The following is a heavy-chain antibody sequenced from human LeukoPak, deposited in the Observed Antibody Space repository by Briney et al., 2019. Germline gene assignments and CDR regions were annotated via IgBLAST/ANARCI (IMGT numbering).Heavy chain of an antibody. D-gene: IGHD6-6*01. CDR1: GGSISSSNYS. CDR2: IYYSGST. V-gene: IGHV4-39*07. CDR3: ARVVASSARLVDY. J-gene: IGHJ4*02. Sequence: SETLSLTCTVSGGSISSSNYSWGWIRQPPGKRLEWIGTIYYSGSTYYNPSLKSRVTISVDKNQFSLKLSSVTAADTAIYYCARVVASSARLVDYWGQGTLVTVSS.